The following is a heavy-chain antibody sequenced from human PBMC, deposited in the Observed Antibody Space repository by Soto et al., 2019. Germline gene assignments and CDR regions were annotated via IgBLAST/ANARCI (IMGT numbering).Heavy chain of an antibody. V-gene: IGHV4-30-4*01. CDR2: IYYSGST. CDR3: ARAPLDIVVVPAGIPGPWFDS. CDR1: GGSISSGDYY. J-gene: IGHJ5*01. Sequence: SETLSLTCTVSGGSISSGDYYWSWIRQPPGKGLEWIGYIYYSGSTYYNPSLKSRVTISVDTSKNQFSLKLSSVTAADTAVYYCARAPLDIVVVPAGIPGPWFDSWGQGTLVTVSS. D-gene: IGHD2-2*02.